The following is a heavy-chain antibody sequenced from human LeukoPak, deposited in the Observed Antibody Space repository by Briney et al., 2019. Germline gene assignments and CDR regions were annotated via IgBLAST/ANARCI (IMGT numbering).Heavy chain of an antibody. CDR3: ARVSGDYRAGGYYFDY. CDR2: IIPIFGTA. V-gene: IGHV1-69*06. Sequence: ASVKVSCKASGGTFSSYAISWVRQAPGQGLEWMGGIIPIFGTANYAQKFQGRVTITADKSTSTAYMELSSLRSEDTAVYYCARVSGDYRAGGYYFDYWGQGTLVTVSS. D-gene: IGHD2-21*02. J-gene: IGHJ4*02. CDR1: GGTFSSYA.